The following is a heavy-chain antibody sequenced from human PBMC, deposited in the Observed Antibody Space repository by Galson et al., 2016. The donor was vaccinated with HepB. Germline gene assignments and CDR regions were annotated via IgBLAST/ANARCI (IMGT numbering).Heavy chain of an antibody. CDR3: MKEYPQEALA. J-gene: IGHJ4*02. CDR2: ISGSGSRT. Sequence: ETLSLTCAVSGGSISSRNWWNWVRQAPGKGLEWVSGISGSGSRTYYAESVRGRFAISRDNSRNTLYLQMSSLRAEDTAVYYCMKEYPQEALAWGQGTLVTVSS. V-gene: IGHV3-23*01. D-gene: IGHD6-19*01. CDR1: GGSISSRN.